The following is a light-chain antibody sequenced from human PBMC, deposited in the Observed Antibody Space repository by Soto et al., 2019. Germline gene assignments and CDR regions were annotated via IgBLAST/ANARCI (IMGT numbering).Light chain of an antibody. J-gene: IGKJ4*01. CDR1: QDISNY. V-gene: IGKV1-33*01. CDR3: QQYDNLPLT. CDR2: TAS. Sequence: DIQMTQSPSSLSASVGDRVTITCQASQDISNYLIWYQQKLGKAPKLLIYTASNLETGVPSRFSGSGSWTDFTLTISSLQPEDFATYYCQQYDNLPLTFGGGTRVEIK.